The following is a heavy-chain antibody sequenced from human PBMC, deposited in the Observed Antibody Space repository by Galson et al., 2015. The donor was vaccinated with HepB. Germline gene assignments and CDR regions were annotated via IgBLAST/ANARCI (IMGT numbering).Heavy chain of an antibody. CDR3: ARDKETPYYDILTGYYMDYYYYGMDV. CDR2: ISSSSSYI. J-gene: IGHJ6*02. CDR1: GFTFSSYS. D-gene: IGHD3-9*01. V-gene: IGHV3-21*01. Sequence: LRLSCAASGFTFSSYSMNWVRQAPGKGLEWVSSISSSSSYIYYADSVKGRFTISRDNAKNSLYLQMNSLRAEDTAVYYCARDKETPYYDILTGYYMDYYYYGMDVWGQGTTVTVSS.